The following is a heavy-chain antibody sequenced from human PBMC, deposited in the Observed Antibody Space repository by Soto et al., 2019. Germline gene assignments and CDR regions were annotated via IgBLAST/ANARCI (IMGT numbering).Heavy chain of an antibody. CDR2: ISSSSSTI. D-gene: IGHD2-2*02. Sequence: GGSLRLSCAASGFTFSSYSMNWVRQAPGKGLEWVSYISSSSSTIYYADYVKGRFTISRDNAKNSLYLQMNSLRAEDTAVYYCARDIRAPYDYWGQGTLVTVSS. J-gene: IGHJ4*02. CDR3: ARDIRAPYDY. V-gene: IGHV3-48*01. CDR1: GFTFSSYS.